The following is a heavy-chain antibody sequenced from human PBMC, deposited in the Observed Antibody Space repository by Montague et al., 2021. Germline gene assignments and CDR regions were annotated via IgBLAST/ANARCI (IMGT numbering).Heavy chain of an antibody. J-gene: IGHJ3*01. CDR2: ISYDGSNK. D-gene: IGHD4-17*01. V-gene: IGHV3-30*04. CDR3: AGDTVLRNDALDV. Sequence: SLRLSCAASGFTFSNYAMHWVRQAPGKGLEWVAVISYDGSNKYYADSVKGRFTISRDNSKNTLYLQMNSLRAEDTAVYYCAGDTVLRNDALDVWGQGTTVTVSS. CDR1: GFTFSNYA.